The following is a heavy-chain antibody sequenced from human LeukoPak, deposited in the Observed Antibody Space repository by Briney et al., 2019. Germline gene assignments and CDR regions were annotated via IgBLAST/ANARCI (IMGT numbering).Heavy chain of an antibody. D-gene: IGHD2-2*01. CDR1: GGSISSYY. CDR3: ARDPPASPEFQGYCSSTSCNPGY. V-gene: IGHV4-4*07. CDR2: IYTSGST. J-gene: IGHJ4*02. Sequence: SETLSLTCTVSGGSISSYYWSWIRQPAGKGPEWIGRIYTSGSTNYNPSLKSRVTMSVDTSKNQFSLKLSSVTAADTAVYYCARDPPASPEFQGYCSSTSCNPGYWGQGTLVTVSS.